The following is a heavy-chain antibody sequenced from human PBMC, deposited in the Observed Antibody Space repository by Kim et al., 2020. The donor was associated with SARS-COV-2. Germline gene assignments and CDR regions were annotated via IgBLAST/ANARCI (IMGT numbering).Heavy chain of an antibody. J-gene: IGHJ4*02. CDR2: ISYDGGTK. V-gene: IGHV3-30*04. Sequence: GGSLRLSCAGSGFTFSGYTMHWVRQAPGKGLEWVAFISYDGGTKYYVDSVKGRFTISRDNSKNTLYLQMNSLRAEDTAVYYCATDGPRYGSGSYFDYWGQGTLVTVSS. CDR1: GFTFSGYT. CDR3: ATDGPRYGSGSYFDY. D-gene: IGHD3-10*01.